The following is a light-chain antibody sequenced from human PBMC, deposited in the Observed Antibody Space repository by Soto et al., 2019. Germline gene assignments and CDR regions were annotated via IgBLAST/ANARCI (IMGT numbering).Light chain of an antibody. V-gene: IGKV3-11*01. Sequence: EIVLTQPPATLSSSPGERATLSCRASQTVSSRLAWYQHKRGQAPRLLIYDTSNRATGIPARFSGSGSGTDFTLTISSLEPEDFAVYYCHQRKSWPRTFGQGTKVDI. CDR1: QTVSSR. CDR2: DTS. CDR3: HQRKSWPRT. J-gene: IGKJ1*01.